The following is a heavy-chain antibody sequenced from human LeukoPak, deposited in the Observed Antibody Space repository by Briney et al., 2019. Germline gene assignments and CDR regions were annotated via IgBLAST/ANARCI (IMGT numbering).Heavy chain of an antibody. CDR2: IDPSDSYT. CDR1: GYSFTSYW. Sequence: GESLKISCKGSGYSFTSYWISWVRQMPGKGPEWVGRIDPSDSYTDYSPSFQGHVTISADKSISTAYLQWSSLKASDTAMYYCARHVAGTERWGQGTLVTVSS. J-gene: IGHJ4*02. D-gene: IGHD6-19*01. CDR3: ARHVAGTER. V-gene: IGHV5-10-1*01.